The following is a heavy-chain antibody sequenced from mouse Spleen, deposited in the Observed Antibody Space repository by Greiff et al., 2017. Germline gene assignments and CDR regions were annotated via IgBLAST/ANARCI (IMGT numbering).Heavy chain of an antibody. J-gene: IGHJ2*01. D-gene: IGHD1-1*01. CDR1: GFTFSSFG. CDR2: ISSGSSTI. V-gene: IGHV5-17*02. CDR3: ARRGSSYFTFDY. Sequence: EVKLMESGGGLVQPGGTRKLSCAASGFTFSSFGMHWVRQAPEKGLEWVAYISSGSSTIYYADTVKGRFTISRDNPKNTLFLQMTSLRSEDTAMYYCARRGSSYFTFDYWGQGTTLTVSS.